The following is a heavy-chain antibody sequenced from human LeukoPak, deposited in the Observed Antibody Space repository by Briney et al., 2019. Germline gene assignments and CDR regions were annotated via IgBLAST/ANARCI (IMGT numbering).Heavy chain of an antibody. J-gene: IGHJ6*02. D-gene: IGHD3-22*01. CDR2: ISGSGGST. Sequence: HPGGSLRLSCAASGFTFSSYAMSWVRQAPGKGLEWVSAISGSGGSTYYADSVKGRFTISRDNSKNTLYLQMNSLRAEDTAVYYCAKDLDDSSGRMDVWGQGTTVTVSS. CDR1: GFTFSSYA. CDR3: AKDLDDSSGRMDV. V-gene: IGHV3-23*01.